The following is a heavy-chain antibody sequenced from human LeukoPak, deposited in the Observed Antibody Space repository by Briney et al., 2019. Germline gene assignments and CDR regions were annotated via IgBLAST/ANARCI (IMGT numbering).Heavy chain of an antibody. Sequence: GGSLTLSCAASGFTFSSYEMNWVRQAPGKGLEWVSYISSSGSTIYYADSVKGRFTISRDNAKNSLYLQMNSLRAEDTAVYYCASIAVAGTGDYYYMDVWGKGTTVTVSS. CDR3: ASIAVAGTGDYYYMDV. V-gene: IGHV3-48*03. CDR1: GFTFSSYE. D-gene: IGHD6-19*01. J-gene: IGHJ6*03. CDR2: ISSSGSTI.